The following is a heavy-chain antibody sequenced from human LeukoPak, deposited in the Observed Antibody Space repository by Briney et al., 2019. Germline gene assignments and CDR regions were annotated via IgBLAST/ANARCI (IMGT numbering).Heavy chain of an antibody. CDR2: ISGSGGST. CDR1: GFTFNNYG. V-gene: IGHV3-23*01. CDR3: AKSLGRGILVIVNAPDY. D-gene: IGHD3-22*01. J-gene: IGHJ4*02. Sequence: GGSLRLSCAASGFTFNNYGMSWVRQAPGKGLEWVSGISGSGGSTYYADSVKGRFTISRDNSKNTLYLQMNSLRAEGTAVYYCAKSLGRGILVIVNAPDYWGQGTLVTVSS.